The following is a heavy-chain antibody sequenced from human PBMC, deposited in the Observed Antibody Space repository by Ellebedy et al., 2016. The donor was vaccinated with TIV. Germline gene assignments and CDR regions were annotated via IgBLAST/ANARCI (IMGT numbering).Heavy chain of an antibody. D-gene: IGHD3-3*01. CDR2: MSYDGSKK. J-gene: IGHJ6*02. CDR3: VRDRSSVGDYYYHGMDV. V-gene: IGHV3-30-3*01. Sequence: GESLKISCVASEFKVNTYAMHWVRQSPGKGLEWLAVMSYDGSKKLYADSVEGRFTFSRDTSKNTLYLQLRNLRAEDTAVYYCVRDRSSVGDYYYHGMDVWGQGTTVTVSS. CDR1: EFKVNTYA.